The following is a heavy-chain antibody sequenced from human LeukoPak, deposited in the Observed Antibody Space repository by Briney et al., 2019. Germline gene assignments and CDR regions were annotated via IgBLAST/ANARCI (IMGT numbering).Heavy chain of an antibody. V-gene: IGHV3-48*03. CDR1: GFTFSSYE. CDR2: ISSSGSSI. Sequence: GGSLRLPCAASGFTFSSYEMNWVRQAPGKGLEWVSYISSSGSSIYYADSVKGRFTISRDNAKNSLYLQMNSLRAEDTAVYYCARDSIVGATFAYWGQGTLVTVSS. J-gene: IGHJ4*02. D-gene: IGHD1-26*01. CDR3: ARDSIVGATFAY.